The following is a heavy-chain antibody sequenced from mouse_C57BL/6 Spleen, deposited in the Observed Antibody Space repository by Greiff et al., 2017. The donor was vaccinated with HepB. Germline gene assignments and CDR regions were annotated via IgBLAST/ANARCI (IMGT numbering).Heavy chain of an antibody. CDR2: IYPGDGDT. CDR1: GYAFSSYW. J-gene: IGHJ3*01. V-gene: IGHV1-80*01. Sequence: VQLQQSGAELVKPGASVKISCKASGYAFSSYWMNWVKQRPGKGLEWIGQIYPGDGDTNYNGKFKGKATLTADKSSSTAYMQLSSLTSEDSAVYFCARNDYDWAWFAYWGQGTLVTVSA. CDR3: ARNDYDWAWFAY. D-gene: IGHD2-4*01.